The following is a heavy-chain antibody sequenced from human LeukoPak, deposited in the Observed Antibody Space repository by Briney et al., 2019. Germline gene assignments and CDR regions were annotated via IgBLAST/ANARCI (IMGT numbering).Heavy chain of an antibody. CDR2: IYYIGST. V-gene: IGHV4-59*01. CDR1: GGSISSYY. J-gene: IGHJ3*02. D-gene: IGHD2-21*02. CDR3: ARGLMTYCGGDCYWNAFDI. Sequence: PSETLSLTCTVSGGSISSYYWSWIRQPPGKGLEWIGYIYYIGSTNYNPSLKSRVTISVDTSKNQFSLKLSSVTAADTAVYYCARGLMTYCGGDCYWNAFDIWGQGTMVTISS.